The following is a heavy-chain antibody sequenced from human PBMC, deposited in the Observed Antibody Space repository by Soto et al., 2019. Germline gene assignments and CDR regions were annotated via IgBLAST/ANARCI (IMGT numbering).Heavy chain of an antibody. D-gene: IGHD5-18*01. Sequence: SGPTLVNPTQTLTLTCTFSGFSLSTSGVGVGWIRQPPGKALEWLALIYWDDDKHYSPSLKSGLTITKDTSKNQVVLTMTNMDPVDTATYYCAHGRKWIQLWSEGAYFDYWGQGTLVTVSS. CDR1: GFSLSTSGVG. CDR2: IYWDDDK. J-gene: IGHJ4*02. V-gene: IGHV2-5*02. CDR3: AHGRKWIQLWSEGAYFDY.